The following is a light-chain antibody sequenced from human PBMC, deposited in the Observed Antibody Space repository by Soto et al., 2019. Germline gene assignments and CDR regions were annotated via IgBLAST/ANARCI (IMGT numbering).Light chain of an antibody. V-gene: IGLV2-14*01. CDR1: ISDVGGYDY. CDR2: DVS. CDR3: SSYTSSSTLV. J-gene: IGLJ1*01. Sequence: QSALTQPASVSGSPGQSITISCTGTISDVGGYDYVSWYQQHPGKAPKLMIYDVSNRPSGVSDRFSGSKSGNTASLTISGLEADEEADYYCSSYTSSSTLVFGTGTKLTVL.